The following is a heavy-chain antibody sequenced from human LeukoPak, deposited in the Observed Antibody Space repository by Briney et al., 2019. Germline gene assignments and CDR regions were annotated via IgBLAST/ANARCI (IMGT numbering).Heavy chain of an antibody. Sequence: GASVKVSCKASGYTFTSYGISWVRQAPGQGLEWMGWISAYNGNTNYAQKLQGRVTMTTDTSTSTAYMELRSLRSDDTAVYYCAREVKEGSRGDYYYMDVWGKGTTVTVSS. J-gene: IGHJ6*03. V-gene: IGHV1-18*01. CDR3: AREVKEGSRGDYYYMDV. CDR1: GYTFTSYG. CDR2: ISAYNGNT.